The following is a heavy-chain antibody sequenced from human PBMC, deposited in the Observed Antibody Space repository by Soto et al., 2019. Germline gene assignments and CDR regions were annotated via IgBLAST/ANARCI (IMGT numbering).Heavy chain of an antibody. Sequence: SETLSLTCTVSGGSISSYYWSWIRQPPGKGLEWIGYIYYSGSTNYNPSLKSRVTISVDTSKNQFSLKLSSVTAADTAVYYCARELYCSSTSCYTWGLGNWFDPWGQGTLVTVSS. CDR1: GGSISSYY. CDR2: IYYSGST. J-gene: IGHJ5*02. V-gene: IGHV4-59*01. CDR3: ARELYCSSTSCYTWGLGNWFDP. D-gene: IGHD2-2*02.